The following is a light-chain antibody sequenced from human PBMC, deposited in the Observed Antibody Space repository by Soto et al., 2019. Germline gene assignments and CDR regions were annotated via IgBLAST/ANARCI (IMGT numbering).Light chain of an antibody. J-gene: IGKJ1*01. CDR1: QSVSSD. CDR3: QQYNNWPRT. V-gene: IGKV3-15*01. CDR2: GAS. Sequence: EIVMTQSPATLSVSPGERATLSCRAGQSVSSDLAWYQQKPGQAPRLLIFGASTRATSIPARFTGSRSGTESTLTISSLQSEDFAVYYCQQYNNWPRTFGQGTKVDIK.